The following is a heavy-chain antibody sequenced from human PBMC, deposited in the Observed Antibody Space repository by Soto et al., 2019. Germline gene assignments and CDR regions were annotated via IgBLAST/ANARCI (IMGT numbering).Heavy chain of an antibody. Sequence: SETLSRTCAVSGGSISSSNWWSWVRQHPGKGLEWIGEIYHSGSTNYNPSLKSRVTISVDKSKDQFSLKLSSVTAADTAVYYCAKGPVDIVATRYGMDVWGQGTTVTVSS. CDR2: IYHSGST. D-gene: IGHD5-12*01. J-gene: IGHJ6*02. CDR1: GGSISSSNW. CDR3: AKGPVDIVATRYGMDV. V-gene: IGHV4-4*02.